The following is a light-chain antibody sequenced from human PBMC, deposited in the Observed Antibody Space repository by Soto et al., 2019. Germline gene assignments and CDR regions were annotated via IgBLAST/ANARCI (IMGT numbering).Light chain of an antibody. J-gene: IGLJ1*01. CDR1: SSDVGGYNY. Sequence: QSALTQPASVSGSPGQSITISCTGTSSDVGGYNYVSWYQQHPGKAPKLMIYDVSNRPSGVSNRCSGSKSGNTASLTISGLQAEDEADYYCSSYTSSSTPRVFGIGTKLTVL. CDR3: SSYTSSSTPRV. CDR2: DVS. V-gene: IGLV2-14*01.